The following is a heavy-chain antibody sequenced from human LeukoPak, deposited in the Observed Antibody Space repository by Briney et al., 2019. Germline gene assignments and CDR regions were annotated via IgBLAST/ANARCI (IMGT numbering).Heavy chain of an antibody. V-gene: IGHV3-33*01. J-gene: IGHJ4*02. D-gene: IGHD3-22*01. CDR1: GFTFSSYG. Sequence: PGGSLRLSCAASGFTFSSYGIHWVRQAPGKGLEWVAVIWYDGSNKFYADSVKGRFTISRDNSENTLYLQMHSVRAEDTAVYYCARGNYDSSANGDYWGQGTLVTVSS. CDR2: IWYDGSNK. CDR3: ARGNYDSSANGDY.